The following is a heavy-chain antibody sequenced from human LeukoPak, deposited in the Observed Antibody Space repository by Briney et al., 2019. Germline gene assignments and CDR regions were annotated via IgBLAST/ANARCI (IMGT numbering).Heavy chain of an antibody. CDR1: GYTFTSYG. CDR3: ASREIGYCTNGVCQECFQH. D-gene: IGHD2-8*01. J-gene: IGHJ1*01. V-gene: IGHV1-18*01. CDR2: ISAYNGNT. Sequence: GASVKVSCKASGYTFTSYGISWVRQAPGQGLEWMGWISAYNGNTNYAQKLQGRVTMTTDTSTSTAYMELRSLRSDDTAVYYCASREIGYCTNGVCQECFQHWGQGTLVTVPS.